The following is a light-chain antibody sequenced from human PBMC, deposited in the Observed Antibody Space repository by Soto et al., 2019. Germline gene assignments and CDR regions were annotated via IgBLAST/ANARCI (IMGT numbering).Light chain of an antibody. V-gene: IGLV2-14*01. J-gene: IGLJ1*01. CDR3: SSYTTSSALQV. Sequence: QSVLTQPRSVSGSPGQSVSISCTGTSSDFGGSNYVSWYQQHPGKAPKLMIYGVNNRPSGVSNRFSGSKSGNTASLTISGLQADDEADYYCSSYTTSSALQVFGTGTKVTVL. CDR1: SSDFGGSNY. CDR2: GVN.